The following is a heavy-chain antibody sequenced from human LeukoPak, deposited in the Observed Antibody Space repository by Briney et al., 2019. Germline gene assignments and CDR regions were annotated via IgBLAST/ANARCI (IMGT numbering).Heavy chain of an antibody. CDR3: ATLYGSGDGHYYYYYYMDV. D-gene: IGHD3-10*01. CDR2: INHSGST. J-gene: IGHJ6*03. CDR1: GGSFSGYY. Sequence: PSETLSLTCAVYGGSFSGYYWSWIRQPPGKGLEWIGEINHSGSTNYNPSLKSRVTISVDTSKNQFSLKLSSVTAADTAVYYCATLYGSGDGHYYYYYYMDVWGKGTTVTVSS. V-gene: IGHV4-34*01.